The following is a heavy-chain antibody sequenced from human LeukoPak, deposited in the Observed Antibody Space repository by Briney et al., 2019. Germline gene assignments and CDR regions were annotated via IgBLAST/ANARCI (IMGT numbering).Heavy chain of an antibody. D-gene: IGHD5-24*01. J-gene: IGHJ6*02. Sequence: GGSLRLSCAASGFTFSSYWMHWVRQAPGKGLVWVSRISSDGSSTSYAASVKGRFTISRDNAKNSLYLQMSSLRAEDTAVYYCGMAMDVWGRGTTVTVSS. CDR1: GFTFSSYW. CDR2: ISSDGSST. CDR3: GMAMDV. V-gene: IGHV3-74*01.